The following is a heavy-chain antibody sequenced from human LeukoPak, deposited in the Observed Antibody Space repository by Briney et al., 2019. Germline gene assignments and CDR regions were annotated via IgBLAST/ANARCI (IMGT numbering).Heavy chain of an antibody. J-gene: IGHJ6*03. V-gene: IGHV5-51*01. CDR3: ARLASIAAAGTNYTDV. CDR1: GYSFTSYW. CDR2: IYPGDSDT. D-gene: IGHD6-13*01. Sequence: GESLKISCKGSGYSFTSYWIGWVRQMPGKGLEWMGIIYPGDSDTRYSPSFQGQVTISADKSISTAYLQWSSLKASDTATYYCARLASIAAAGTNYTDVWGKGTTVTVSS.